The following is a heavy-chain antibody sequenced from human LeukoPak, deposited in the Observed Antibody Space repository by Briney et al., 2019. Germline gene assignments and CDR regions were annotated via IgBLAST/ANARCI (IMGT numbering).Heavy chain of an antibody. CDR1: GFTFSSYA. J-gene: IGHJ4*02. CDR2: ISGSGGST. Sequence: GGCLRLSCAASGFTFSSYAMSWVRQAPGKGLEWVSAISGSGGSTYYADSVKGRFTISRDNSKNTLYLQMNSLRAEDTAVYYCAKVGQLRVKHYFDYWGQGTLVTVSS. CDR3: AKVGQLRVKHYFDY. D-gene: IGHD2-2*01. V-gene: IGHV3-23*01.